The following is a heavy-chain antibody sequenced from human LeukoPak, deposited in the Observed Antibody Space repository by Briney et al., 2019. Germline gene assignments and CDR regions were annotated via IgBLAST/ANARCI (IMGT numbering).Heavy chain of an antibody. Sequence: PGGSLRLTCAASGFTFNSYGMHWVRQAPGKGLEWMAFNRCDGTNKYYADSVKGRFTISRDNSKNTLYLQMNSLRAEDTAAYYCAKDSELTLRFGVVNQYYFDYWGQGTLVTVSS. V-gene: IGHV3-30*02. J-gene: IGHJ4*02. D-gene: IGHD3-3*01. CDR3: AKDSELTLRFGVVNQYYFDY. CDR1: GFTFNSYG. CDR2: NRCDGTNK.